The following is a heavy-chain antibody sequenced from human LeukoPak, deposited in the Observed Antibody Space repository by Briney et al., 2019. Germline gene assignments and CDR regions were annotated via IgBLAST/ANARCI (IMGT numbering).Heavy chain of an antibody. CDR1: GGSISSSSYY. J-gene: IGHJ3*02. V-gene: IGHV4-39*07. Sequence: SETLSLTCTVSGGSISSSSYYWGWIRQPPGKGLEWIGSIYYSGSTYYNPSLKSRVTISVDTSKNQFSLKLSSVTAADTAVYYCATPLMTTVVTHDAFDIWGQGTMVTVSS. CDR2: IYYSGST. CDR3: ATPLMTTVVTHDAFDI. D-gene: IGHD4-23*01.